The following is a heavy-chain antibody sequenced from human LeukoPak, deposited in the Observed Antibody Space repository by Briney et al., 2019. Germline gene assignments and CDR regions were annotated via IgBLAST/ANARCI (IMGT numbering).Heavy chain of an antibody. CDR1: GFTFNDYY. CDR3: ARLRYFDWSEFDP. J-gene: IGHJ5*02. D-gene: IGHD3-9*01. Sequence: LRLSCAASGFTFNDYYMSWIRQHPGKGLEWIGCIYYTGTTYYNTSLQSRVTISVDTSKNQISLKLSSVTAADTAVYYCARLRYFDWSEFDPWGQGTLVTVSS. V-gene: IGHV4-31*02. CDR2: IYYTGTT.